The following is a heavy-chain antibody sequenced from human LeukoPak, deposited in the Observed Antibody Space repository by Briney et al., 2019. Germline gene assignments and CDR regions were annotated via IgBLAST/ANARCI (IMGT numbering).Heavy chain of an antibody. D-gene: IGHD3-22*01. CDR3: ARDRYYDSASFDY. CDR1: GFTVSSNY. Sequence: GGSLRPSCAASGFTVSSNYMSWVRQAPGKGLEWVSVIYSGGSTYYADSVKGRFTISRDNSKNTLYLQMNSLRAEDTAVYYCARDRYYDSASFDYWGQGTLVTVSS. J-gene: IGHJ4*02. CDR2: IYSGGST. V-gene: IGHV3-66*01.